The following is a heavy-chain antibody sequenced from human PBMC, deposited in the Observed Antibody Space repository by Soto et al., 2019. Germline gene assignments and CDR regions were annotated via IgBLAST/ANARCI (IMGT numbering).Heavy chain of an antibody. V-gene: IGHV3-30-3*01. CDR2: ISYDGDNK. CDR3: ARGTTTSAFSAMDV. CDR1: GFTFSYHA. J-gene: IGHJ6*02. D-gene: IGHD1-1*01. Sequence: QVQLVESGGGVVQPGRSLRLSCAASGFTFSYHALNWVRQAPGKGLEWVAVISYDGDNKYIAESVKGRFTISRDNSKNPGALPMNRLRAEDTAMYFCARGTTTSAFSAMDVWGQGTTVTVSS.